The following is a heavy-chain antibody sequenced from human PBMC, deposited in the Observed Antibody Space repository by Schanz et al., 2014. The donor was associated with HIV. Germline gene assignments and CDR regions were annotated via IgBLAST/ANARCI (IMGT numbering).Heavy chain of an antibody. D-gene: IGHD3-10*01. CDR3: VRGGVRGVIDYFDF. J-gene: IGHJ4*02. CDR1: GFTFSKYG. V-gene: IGHV3-30*03. CDR2: ISKDGSDK. Sequence: QVQLVESGGGVVQPGRSPTLSCAASGFTFSKYGMHWVRQAPGKGLEWVAAISKDGSDKYYTDSVKGRITISRENAKNSLYLQMNSLRAGDTAVYYCVRGGVRGVIDYFDFWGQGTLVTVSS.